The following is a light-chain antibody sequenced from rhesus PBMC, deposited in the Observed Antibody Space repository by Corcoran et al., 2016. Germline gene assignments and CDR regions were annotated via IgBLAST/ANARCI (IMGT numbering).Light chain of an antibody. CDR1: QGIGSD. CDR2: AAS. V-gene: IGKV1-28*02. CDR3: LQYNSYPYT. J-gene: IGKJ2*01. Sequence: DIQMTQSPSSLSASVGDTVTITCRASQGIGSDLNWFQQKPGKAPKFLIYAASSLDSGVPSRLSGSGSGTEFTLTISSRQPEDFAAYFCLQYNSYPYTFGQGTTVEIK.